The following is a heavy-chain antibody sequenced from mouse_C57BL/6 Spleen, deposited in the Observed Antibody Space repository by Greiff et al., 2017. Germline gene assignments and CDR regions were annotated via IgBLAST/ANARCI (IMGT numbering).Heavy chain of an antibody. V-gene: IGHV5-4*01. CDR1: GFTFSSYA. CDR3: ARDESSNYGYFDV. J-gene: IGHJ1*03. D-gene: IGHD2-10*02. CDR2: ISDGGSYT. Sequence: EVQGVESGGGLVKPGGSLKLSCAASGFTFSSYAMSWVRQTPEKRLEWVATISDGGSYTYYPDNVKGRFTISRDNAKNNLYLQMSHLKSEDTAMYYCARDESSNYGYFDVWGTGTTVTVSS.